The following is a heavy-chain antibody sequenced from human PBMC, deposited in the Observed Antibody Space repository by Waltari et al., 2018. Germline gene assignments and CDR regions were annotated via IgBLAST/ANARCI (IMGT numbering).Heavy chain of an antibody. CDR3: ASQRAGGGWLSIDY. Sequence: QVQLVQSGAEVKKPGASVKVSCKASGYPFTPYYMPWVRQAPGQGLEWVGIINPDGGSTSYAQKFQDRLTMTRDTSTSTVYMQLTSLTSEDTAVYYCASQRAGGGWLSIDYWGQGTLVTVSS. V-gene: IGHV1-46*03. CDR1: GYPFTPYY. CDR2: INPDGGST. D-gene: IGHD6-19*01. J-gene: IGHJ4*02.